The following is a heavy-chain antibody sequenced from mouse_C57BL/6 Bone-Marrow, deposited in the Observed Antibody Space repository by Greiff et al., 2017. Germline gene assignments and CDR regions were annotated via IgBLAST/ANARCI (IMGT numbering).Heavy chain of an antibody. CDR3: ARGHYGSSYEAWFAY. Sequence: EVKVEESGPGLVKPSQSLSLTCSVTGYSITSGYYWNWIRQFPGNKLEWMGYISYDGSNNYNPSLKNRISITRDTSKNQFFLKLNSVTTEDTATYYCARGHYGSSYEAWFAYWGQGTLVTVSA. CDR1: GYSITSGYY. V-gene: IGHV3-6*01. D-gene: IGHD1-1*01. J-gene: IGHJ3*01. CDR2: ISYDGSN.